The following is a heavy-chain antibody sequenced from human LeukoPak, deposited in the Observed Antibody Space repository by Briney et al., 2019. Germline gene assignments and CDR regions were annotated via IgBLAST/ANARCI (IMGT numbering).Heavy chain of an antibody. V-gene: IGHV1-2*02. CDR2: VNPDSGDT. CDR3: ARVWDASGWSNWFDP. Sequence: ASVRVSCKSSGYKFTAYNIHWIRQAPGQGPEWMGWVNPDSGDTSCTQNYEGRLTLTRDTSVSTVYVELSSLTSGDTAVYYCARVWDASGWSNWFDPWGQGTLVTVSS. CDR1: GYKFTAYN. D-gene: IGHD6-19*01. J-gene: IGHJ5*02.